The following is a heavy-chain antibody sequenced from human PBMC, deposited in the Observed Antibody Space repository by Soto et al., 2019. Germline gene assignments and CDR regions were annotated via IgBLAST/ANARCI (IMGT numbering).Heavy chain of an antibody. J-gene: IGHJ4*02. CDR1: GLTFSNYA. CDR3: AKNQERELPRVIDF. D-gene: IGHD1-7*01. V-gene: IGHV3-23*01. Sequence: LGLSCATSGLTFSNYAMSWVRQAPGGGLEWVSSMSGSSSTTYYADSVRGRFTISRDRSKNTLYLQMSSLRAEDTALYYCAKNQERELPRVIDFWGQGTLVTVSS. CDR2: MSGSSSTT.